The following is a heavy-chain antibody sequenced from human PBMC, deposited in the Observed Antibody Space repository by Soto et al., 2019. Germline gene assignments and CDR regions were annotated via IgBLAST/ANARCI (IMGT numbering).Heavy chain of an antibody. CDR2: ISAYNGNT. CDR1: GYTFTSYG. J-gene: IGHJ5*02. V-gene: IGHV1-18*04. D-gene: IGHD2-2*02. CDR3: ARDQDGCSSTSCYTGNNWFDP. Sequence: ASVKVSCKASGYTFTSYGISWVRQAPGQGLEWMGWISAYNGNTNYAQKLQGRVTMTTDTSTSTASMELRSLRSDDTAVYYCARDQDGCSSTSCYTGNNWFDPWGQGTLVTVSS.